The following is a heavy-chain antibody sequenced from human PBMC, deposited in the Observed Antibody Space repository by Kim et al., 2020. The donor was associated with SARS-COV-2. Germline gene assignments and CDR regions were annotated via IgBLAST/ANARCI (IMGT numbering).Heavy chain of an antibody. V-gene: IGHV3-30-3*01. CDR2: ISYDGSNK. CDR1: GFTFSSYA. Sequence: GGSLRLSCAASGFTFSSYAMHWVRQAPGKGLEWVAVISYDGSNKYYADSVKGRFTISRDNSKNTLYLQMNSLRAEDTAVYYCARDRNGGSSYPDYWGQGTLVTVSS. J-gene: IGHJ4*02. CDR3: ARDRNGGSSYPDY. D-gene: IGHD6-13*01.